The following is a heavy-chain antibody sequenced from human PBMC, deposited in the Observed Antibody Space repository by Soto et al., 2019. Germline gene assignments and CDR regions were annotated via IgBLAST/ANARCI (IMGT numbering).Heavy chain of an antibody. CDR1: GYTLTELS. CDR2: FDPEDGET. J-gene: IGHJ6*03. CDR3: ATRAPGYYGSGSYYKTRHYHYMDV. V-gene: IGHV1-24*01. Sequence: ASVKVSCKVSGYTLTELSMHWVRQAPGKGLEWMGGFDPEDGETIYAQKFQGRVTMTEDTSTDTAYMELSSLRSEDTAVYYCATRAPGYYGSGSYYKTRHYHYMDVWGKGTTVTVSS. D-gene: IGHD3-10*01.